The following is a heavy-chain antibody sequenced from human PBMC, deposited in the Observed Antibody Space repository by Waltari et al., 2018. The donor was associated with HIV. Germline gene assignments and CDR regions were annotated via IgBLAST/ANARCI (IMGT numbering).Heavy chain of an antibody. D-gene: IGHD4-17*01. CDR2: ISWNADK. Sequence: QITLKESGPTLVKPTQTLTLTCTFSGFSFSTSGVGLGLIRQPPGKALEWLGSISWNADKRYRRSLQNRLTMHKDISKNQVVLTMANVDPVDTATYYCAHSSPGDFGDYDLDWFAPWGQEPWYPSRQ. V-gene: IGHV2-5*01. CDR1: GFSFSTSGVG. CDR3: AHSSPGDFGDYDLDWFAP. J-gene: IGHJ5*02.